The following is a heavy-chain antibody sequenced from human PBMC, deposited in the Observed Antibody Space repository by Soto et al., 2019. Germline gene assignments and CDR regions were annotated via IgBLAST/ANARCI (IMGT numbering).Heavy chain of an antibody. Sequence: GGSLSLSCAASGFTFSSYSMNWVHQAPGKGLEWVSSISSSSSYIYYADSVKGRFTISRDNAKNSLYLQMNSLRAEDTAVYYCARDAGYSSSSVYWGQGTLVTVSS. D-gene: IGHD6-6*01. CDR1: GFTFSSYS. CDR2: ISSSSSYI. V-gene: IGHV3-21*01. CDR3: ARDAGYSSSSVY. J-gene: IGHJ4*02.